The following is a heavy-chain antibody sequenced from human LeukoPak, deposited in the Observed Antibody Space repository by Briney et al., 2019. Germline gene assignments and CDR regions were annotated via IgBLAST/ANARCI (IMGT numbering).Heavy chain of an antibody. CDR1: GFTFSSYA. Sequence: GGSLRLSCAASGFTFSSYAMSWVRQAPGKGLEWVSGISGSGGTTYYTDSVKGRFTISRDNAKASLYLQMNSLRAEDTAVYYCARRTGDCFDYWGQGTLVTVSS. CDR2: ISGSGGTT. D-gene: IGHD7-27*01. J-gene: IGHJ4*02. V-gene: IGHV3-23*01. CDR3: ARRTGDCFDY.